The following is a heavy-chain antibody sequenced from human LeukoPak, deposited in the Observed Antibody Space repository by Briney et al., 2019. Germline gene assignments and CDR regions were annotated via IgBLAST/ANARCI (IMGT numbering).Heavy chain of an antibody. D-gene: IGHD3-22*01. CDR1: GFTFDDYA. Sequence: GRSLRLSCAASGFTFDDYAMHWVRQAPGKGLEWVSRISWNSGSIGYADSVKGRFTISRDNDKNSLYLQMNSLRAEDTALYYCAKDYDSSGYYALYFDYWGQGTMVTVSS. CDR2: ISWNSGSI. V-gene: IGHV3-9*01. J-gene: IGHJ4*02. CDR3: AKDYDSSGYYALYFDY.